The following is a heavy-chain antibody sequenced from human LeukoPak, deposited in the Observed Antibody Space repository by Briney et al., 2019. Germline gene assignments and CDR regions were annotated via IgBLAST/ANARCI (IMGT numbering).Heavy chain of an antibody. Sequence: GGSLRLSCAASGFTFSSYGMHWVRQAPGKGLEWVAVIWYAGSNEYYADSVKGRFTISRDNSKNTLYLQMNSLRAEDTAVYYCARDLGYYRADYWGQGTLVTVSS. CDR1: GFTFSSYG. CDR2: IWYAGSNE. V-gene: IGHV3-33*01. D-gene: IGHD1-26*01. CDR3: ARDLGYYRADY. J-gene: IGHJ4*02.